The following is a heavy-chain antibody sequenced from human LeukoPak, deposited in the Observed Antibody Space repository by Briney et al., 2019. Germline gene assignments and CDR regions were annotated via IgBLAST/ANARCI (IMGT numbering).Heavy chain of an antibody. J-gene: IGHJ4*02. CDR3: ARVMGSSCPRG. D-gene: IGHD6-13*01. Sequence: PGGSLRLSCAASGFTVSSNYMSWVRQAPGKGLEWVSVIYSGGSTYYADSVKGRFTISRDNSKNTLYLQMNSLRAEDTAVYYCARVMGSSCPRGWGQGTLVTVSS. CDR2: IYSGGST. V-gene: IGHV3-66*01. CDR1: GFTVSSNY.